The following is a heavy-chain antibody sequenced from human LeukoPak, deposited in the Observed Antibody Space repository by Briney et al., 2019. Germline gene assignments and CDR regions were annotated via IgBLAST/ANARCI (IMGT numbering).Heavy chain of an antibody. Sequence: SETLSLTCTVSGGSTSTYYWSWIRQPPGKGLEWIGYIYYSGNTNYNPSLRSRVTISIDTSKNQFSLNLCSVTAADTAVYYCAGDQAGAFSGAFDIWGQGTMGTASS. CDR2: IYYSGNT. J-gene: IGHJ3*02. CDR3: AGDQAGAFSGAFDI. V-gene: IGHV4-59*12. CDR1: GGSTSTYY. D-gene: IGHD3-10*01.